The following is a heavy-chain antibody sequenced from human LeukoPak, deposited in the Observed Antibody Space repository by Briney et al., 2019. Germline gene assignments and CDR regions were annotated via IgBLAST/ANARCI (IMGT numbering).Heavy chain of an antibody. CDR2: INPNSGGT. V-gene: IGHV1-2*02. Sequence: GASVKVSCRALGYIFTDYYIYWVRQAPGQGLEWMGWINPNSGGTNYAQKFQGRVTMTRDTSISTAYMELSRLRSDDTAVYYCARDAGYSGYLDYWGQGTLVTVSS. J-gene: IGHJ4*02. CDR3: ARDAGYSGYLDY. CDR1: GYIFTDYY. D-gene: IGHD5-12*01.